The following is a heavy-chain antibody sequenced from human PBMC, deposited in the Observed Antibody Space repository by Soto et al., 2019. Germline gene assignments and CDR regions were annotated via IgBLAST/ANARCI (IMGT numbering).Heavy chain of an antibody. D-gene: IGHD6-19*01. CDR1: GYTFTSYD. J-gene: IGHJ4*02. V-gene: IGHV1-8*01. CDR2: MNPNSGNT. Sequence: ASVKVSCKASGYTFTSYDINWVRQATGQGLEWMGWMNPNSGNTGYAQKFQGRVTMTRNTSISTAYMELSSLRSEDTAVYYCARRHRYSSGWDFDYWGQGTLVTVSS. CDR3: ARRHRYSSGWDFDY.